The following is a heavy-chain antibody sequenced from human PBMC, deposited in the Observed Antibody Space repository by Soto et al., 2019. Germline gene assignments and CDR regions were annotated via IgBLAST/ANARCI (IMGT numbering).Heavy chain of an antibody. CDR1: GGSITSYY. J-gene: IGHJ4*02. V-gene: IGHV4-59*01. CDR3: ARERLMAPAQTAAL. CDR2: IYYSGST. Sequence: SETLSLTCTVSGGSITSYYWSWIRQPPGMGLEWIGHIYYSGSTNYNPSLKSRVTMSVDTPKNQISLMLSSVTTADSAVYFCARERLMAPAQTAALWGQGTLVTVSS. D-gene: IGHD2-21*02.